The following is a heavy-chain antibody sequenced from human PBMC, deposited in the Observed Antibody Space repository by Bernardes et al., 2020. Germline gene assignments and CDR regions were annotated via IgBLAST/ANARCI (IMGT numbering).Heavy chain of an antibody. D-gene: IGHD6-13*01. J-gene: IGHJ6*04. CDR3: ARAQLTYYYYGMDV. Sequence: GGSLRLSCAASGFTFSSYAMSWVRQAPGKGLEWVSVIYSGGSTYYADSVKGRFTISRDNSKNTLYLQMNSLRAEDTAVYYCARAQLTYYYYGMDVWGKGTTVTVSS. V-gene: IGHV3-53*01. CDR2: IYSGGST. CDR1: GFTFSSYA.